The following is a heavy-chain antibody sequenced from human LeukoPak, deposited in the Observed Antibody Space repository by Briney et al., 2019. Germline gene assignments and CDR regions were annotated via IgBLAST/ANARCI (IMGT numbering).Heavy chain of an antibody. CDR2: ISDSGGAI. CDR1: GFTFSTYA. V-gene: IGHV3-23*01. CDR3: ARDDGYSYGYGAFDI. D-gene: IGHD5-18*01. J-gene: IGHJ3*02. Sequence: PGGSLRLSCAASGFTFSTYALNWVRQAPGKGLEWVSAISDSGGAIFYADSVKGRFTMSRDNSKNSLFLQMNSLRAEDTAVYYCARDDGYSYGYGAFDIWGQGTMVTVSS.